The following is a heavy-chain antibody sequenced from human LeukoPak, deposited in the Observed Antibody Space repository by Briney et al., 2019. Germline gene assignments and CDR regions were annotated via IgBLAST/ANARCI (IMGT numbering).Heavy chain of an antibody. V-gene: IGHV1-18*01. CDR1: GYTFTSYG. J-gene: IGHJ4*02. D-gene: IGHD3-22*01. Sequence: ASVKVSCKASGYTFTSYGISWVRQAPGQGLEWMGWISAYNGNTNYAQKLQGRVTMTTDTSTSTAYMELRSLRSDDTAVYYCASWPYYYDSSGLGDYWGQGTLVTVSS. CDR3: ASWPYYYDSSGLGDY. CDR2: ISAYNGNT.